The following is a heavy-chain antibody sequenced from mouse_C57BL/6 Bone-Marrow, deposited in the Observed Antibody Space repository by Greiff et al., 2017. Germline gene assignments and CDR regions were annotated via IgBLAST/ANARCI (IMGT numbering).Heavy chain of an antibody. V-gene: IGHV1-62-2*01. CDR3: ARHEDRGSNLYAMYY. J-gene: IGHJ4*01. D-gene: IGHD1-1*01. CDR1: GYTFTEYT. CDR2: FYPGSGSI. Sequence: VKLMESGAELVKPGASVKLSCKASGYTFTEYTIHWVKQRSGQGLEWIGWFYPGSGSIKYNEKFKDKATLTADKSSSTVYMELSSLTSEDTAVYFCARHEDRGSNLYAMYYWGQGTSVTVSS.